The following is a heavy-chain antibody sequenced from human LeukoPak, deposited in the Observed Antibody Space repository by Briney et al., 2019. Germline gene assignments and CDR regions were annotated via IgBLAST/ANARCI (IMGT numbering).Heavy chain of an antibody. CDR1: GGSVSSSRYL. D-gene: IGHD3-9*01. V-gene: IGHV4-39*01. CDR2: INYAGST. J-gene: IGHJ4*02. CDR3: ARHKSFDYLSPIDS. Sequence: SDTLSLTCPVSGGSVSSSRYLWARTRQPPGKGVGRIGSINYAGSTYYNPSLKSRVTISVDASKNQISLKLSSVTAADTAVYFCARHKSFDYLSPIDSWGQGTLVTVSS.